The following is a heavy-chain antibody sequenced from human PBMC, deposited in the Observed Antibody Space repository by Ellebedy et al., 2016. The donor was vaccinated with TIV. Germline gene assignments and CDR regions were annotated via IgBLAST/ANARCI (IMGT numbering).Heavy chain of an antibody. J-gene: IGHJ2*01. CDR3: ARGMYYSDSSGYSAYLDL. V-gene: IGHV1-3*01. Sequence: AALVKVSCKASGYTFTSYAIHWVRQAPGQRLEWMGWINAGNGNTKYSQKFQDRVIITRDTSASTAYMELSSLRFEDTAVYHCARGMYYSDSSGYSAYLDLWGRGTLVTVSS. CDR1: GYTFTSYA. D-gene: IGHD3-22*01. CDR2: INAGNGNT.